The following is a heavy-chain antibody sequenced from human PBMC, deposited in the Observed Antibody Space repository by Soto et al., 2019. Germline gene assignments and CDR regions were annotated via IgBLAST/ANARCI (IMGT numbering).Heavy chain of an antibody. CDR2: ISTNGGST. J-gene: IGHJ4*02. CDR1: GFTFSVYA. V-gene: IGHV3-64D*06. D-gene: IGHD3-22*01. CDR3: VKGEYYYDSSGYYPFDY. Sequence: GESLKISCSASGFTFSVYAMHWVRQAPGKGLEYVSSISTNGGSTHYADSVKGRFTISRDNSKNTQYLQMSSLRADDTAVYYCVKGEYYYDSSGYYPFDYWGQGTLVTVSS.